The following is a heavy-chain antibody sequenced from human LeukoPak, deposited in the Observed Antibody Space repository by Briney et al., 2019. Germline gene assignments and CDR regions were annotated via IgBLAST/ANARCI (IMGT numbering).Heavy chain of an antibody. J-gene: IGHJ4*02. V-gene: IGHV3-7*01. CDR1: GFTFSSYW. CDR3: TRDRGWQQFDY. CDR2: IKEDGSEK. Sequence: GGSLRLSCAASGFTFSSYWMSWVRQAPGKGLERVANIKEDGSEKYYVDSVKGRFTISRDNAKNSLYLQMSSLRDGDTAVYYCTRDRGWQQFDYWGQGTLVTVSS. D-gene: IGHD5-24*01.